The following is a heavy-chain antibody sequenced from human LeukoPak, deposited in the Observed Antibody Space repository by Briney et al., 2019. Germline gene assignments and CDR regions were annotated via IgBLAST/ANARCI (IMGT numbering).Heavy chain of an antibody. D-gene: IGHD1-26*01. CDR2: IWYDGSNK. V-gene: IGHV3-33*01. CDR1: GFTFSSNG. Sequence: PGGSLRLSCVASGFTFSSNGMYWVRQAPGKGLEWVAVIWYDGSNKYYADSVKGRFTISRDNSKNTLYLQMNSLRAEDTAVYYCASGTKVGATPPDYWGQGTLVTVSS. CDR3: ASGTKVGATPPDY. J-gene: IGHJ4*02.